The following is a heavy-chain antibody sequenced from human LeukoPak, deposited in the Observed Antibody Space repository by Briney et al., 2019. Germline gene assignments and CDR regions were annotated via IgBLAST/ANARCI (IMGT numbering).Heavy chain of an antibody. CDR3: ARRYHDSSGYYYDAFDI. CDR2: IYYSGST. J-gene: IGHJ3*02. D-gene: IGHD3-22*01. V-gene: IGHV4-59*08. CDR1: GGSISSYY. Sequence: SETLSLTCTVSGGSISSYYWSWIRQPPGKGLEWIGYIYYSGSTNYNPSLKSRVTISVDTSKNQFSLKLSSVTAADTAVYYCARRYHDSSGYYYDAFDIWGQGTMVTVSS.